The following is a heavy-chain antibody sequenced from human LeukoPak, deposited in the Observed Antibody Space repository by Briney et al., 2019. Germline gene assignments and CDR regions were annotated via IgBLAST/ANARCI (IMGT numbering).Heavy chain of an antibody. CDR2: ISGSGGST. CDR1: GFTLSSYA. D-gene: IGHD5-24*01. J-gene: IGHJ4*02. CDR3: TKDKAVEMATMFDY. Sequence: GGSLRLSCAASGFTLSSYAMSWVRQAPGKGLEWVSAISGSGGSTYYADSVKGRFTISRDNSKNTLYLQMNSLRAEDTAVYYCTKDKAVEMATMFDYWGRGTLVTVSS. V-gene: IGHV3-23*01.